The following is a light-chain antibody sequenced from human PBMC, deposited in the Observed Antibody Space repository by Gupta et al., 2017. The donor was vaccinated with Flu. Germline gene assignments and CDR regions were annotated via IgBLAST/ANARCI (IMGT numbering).Light chain of an antibody. V-gene: IGKV2-30*01. CDR2: KVS. J-gene: IGKJ1*01. Sequence: DVVMTQSPLSLPVTLGQPASISCRSSQSRGYSDGNTYLNWFQQRPGQSPRRLIYKVSNRDSGVPDRFSGSGSGTDFTLKISRVEAEDVGVYYCRQRKDWPREFGEGTKVEIK. CDR1: QSRGYSDGNTY. CDR3: RQRKDWPRE.